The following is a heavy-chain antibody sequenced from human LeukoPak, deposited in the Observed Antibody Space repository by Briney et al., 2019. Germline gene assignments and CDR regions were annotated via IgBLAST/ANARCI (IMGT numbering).Heavy chain of an antibody. V-gene: IGHV5-51*01. CDR2: IYPGDSDT. Sequence: GESLKISCQASGYTFTNYWIGWVRPLPGKGLEWMGIIYPGDSDTRYSPSFQGQVTISADKSISAAYLQWNSLKASDTAMYYCARRWYFGSEKYYAFDYWGRGTLVTVSS. J-gene: IGHJ4*02. D-gene: IGHD3-10*01. CDR3: ARRWYFGSEKYYAFDY. CDR1: GYTFTNYW.